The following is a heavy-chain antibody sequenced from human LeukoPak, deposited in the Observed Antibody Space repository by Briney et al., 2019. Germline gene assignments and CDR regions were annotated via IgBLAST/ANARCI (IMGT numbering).Heavy chain of an antibody. V-gene: IGHV3-64*01. J-gene: IGHJ4*02. CDR3: AKRSAESSGYFDS. D-gene: IGHD6-19*01. CDR2: ISSNGGST. CDR1: GFTFNAYP. Sequence: GGSLRLSCAASGFTFNAYPMHWVRQAPGKGLEYVSTISSNGGSTYYGNSVKGRFTISRDNSKNTLYLQMNSLRADDTAIYYCAKRSAESSGYFDSWGQGTLVTVSS.